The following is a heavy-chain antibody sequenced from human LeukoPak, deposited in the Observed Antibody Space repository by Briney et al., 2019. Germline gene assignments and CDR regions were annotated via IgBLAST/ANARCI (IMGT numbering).Heavy chain of an antibody. J-gene: IGHJ3*02. Sequence: GESLKISCKNSGYSFTTYWIGWVRQMPGKGLEWMGIIYPGDSDTRYSPSFQGQVTISADKSISTAYLQWSSLKASDTAMYYCARLPMVRELPGLVNAFDIWGQGTMVTVSS. CDR1: GYSFTTYW. CDR2: IYPGDSDT. D-gene: IGHD3-10*01. CDR3: ARLPMVRELPGLVNAFDI. V-gene: IGHV5-51*01.